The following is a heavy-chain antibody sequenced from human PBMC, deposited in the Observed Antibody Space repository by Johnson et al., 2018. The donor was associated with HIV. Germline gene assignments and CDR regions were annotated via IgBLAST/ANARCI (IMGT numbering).Heavy chain of an antibody. CDR3: AREGVWGSYHSFDRRAFDI. CDR2: IRYDGSNK. V-gene: IGHV3-30*02. Sequence: QVQLVESGGRVVQPGGSLRLSCAASGFTFSNYGMHWVRQTPGKGLEWVAFIRYDGSNKYYADSVKGRFTISRDNSKNTLYLQMNSLRGEDTAVYYCAREGVWGSYHSFDRRAFDIWGQGTMVTVSS. J-gene: IGHJ3*02. CDR1: GFTFSNYG. D-gene: IGHD3-16*02.